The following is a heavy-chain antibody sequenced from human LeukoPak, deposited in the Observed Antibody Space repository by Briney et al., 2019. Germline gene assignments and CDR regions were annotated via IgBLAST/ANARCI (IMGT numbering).Heavy chain of an antibody. CDR1: GGSISSGGYS. Sequence: PSETLSLTCAVSGGSISSGGYSWSWIRQPPGKGLEWIGYIYHSGSTYYNPSLKSRVTISVDRSKNQFSLKLSSVTAADTAVYYCARNSNPLYYGMDVWGQRTTVTVSS. D-gene: IGHD4-11*01. CDR2: IYHSGST. V-gene: IGHV4-30-2*01. CDR3: ARNSNPLYYGMDV. J-gene: IGHJ6*02.